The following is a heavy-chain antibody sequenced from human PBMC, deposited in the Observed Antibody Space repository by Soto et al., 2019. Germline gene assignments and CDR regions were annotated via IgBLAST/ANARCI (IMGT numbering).Heavy chain of an antibody. D-gene: IGHD6-13*01. CDR2: YDLEKGEP. J-gene: IGHJ5*02. Sequence: ASVKVSFKVSGYSLTELSIHWVRQAPGEGLEWMGGYDLEKGEPIYAQKFQGRVTMTEDSPADTPYMQLRSLRSEDTAVYYCEIEVGRSNQFDLWGQGTMVTVSS. CDR1: GYSLTELS. V-gene: IGHV1-24*01. CDR3: EIEVGRSNQFDL.